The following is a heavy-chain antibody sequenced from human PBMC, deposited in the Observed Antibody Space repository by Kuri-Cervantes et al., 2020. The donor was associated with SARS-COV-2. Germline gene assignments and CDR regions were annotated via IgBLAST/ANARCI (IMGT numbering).Heavy chain of an antibody. J-gene: IGHJ3*02. CDR2: IKQDGSEK. CDR1: GFTFSSYW. CDR3: ARGSSWAPDAFDI. D-gene: IGHD6-13*01. Sequence: GESLKISCAASGFTFSSYWMSWVRQAPGKGLEWVANIKQDGSEKYYVDSVKGRFTISRDNAKNSLYLQMNSLRAEDTALYYCARGSSWAPDAFDIWGQGTMVTVSS. V-gene: IGHV3-7*03.